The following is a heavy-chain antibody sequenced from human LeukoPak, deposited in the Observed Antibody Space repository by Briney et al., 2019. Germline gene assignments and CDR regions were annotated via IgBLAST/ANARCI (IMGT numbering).Heavy chain of an antibody. D-gene: IGHD3-3*01. CDR3: ARDLRFLEWLLPPFDAFDI. CDR1: GGTFSSYA. J-gene: IGHJ3*02. Sequence: ASVKVSCKASGGTFSSYAISWVRQAPGQGLEWMGRIIPIFGTANYAQKFQGRVTITTDESTSTAYMELSSLRSEDTAVYYCARDLRFLEWLLPPFDAFDIWGQGTMVTVSS. V-gene: IGHV1-69*05. CDR2: IIPIFGTA.